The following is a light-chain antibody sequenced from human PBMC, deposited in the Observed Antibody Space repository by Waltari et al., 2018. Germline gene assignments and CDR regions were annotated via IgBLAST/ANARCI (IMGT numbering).Light chain of an antibody. V-gene: IGLV3-25*03. Sequence: SYELTQPPSVSVSPGQTARITCSGDALPKQYAFWYQQKPGQATVLVIYKDTERPSGFPDRFSGSSSGTTVTLTISGVQAEDEADYYFQSADINNTVVFGGGTKLTVL. CDR2: KDT. CDR1: ALPKQY. CDR3: QSADINNTVV. J-gene: IGLJ3*02.